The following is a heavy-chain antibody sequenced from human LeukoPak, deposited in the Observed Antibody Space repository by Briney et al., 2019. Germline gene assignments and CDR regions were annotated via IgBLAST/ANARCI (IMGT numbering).Heavy chain of an antibody. CDR2: INHGGST. V-gene: IGHV4-34*01. J-gene: IGHJ4*02. Sequence: PSETLSLTWAVYGGSFSGDFWSWIRQSPGKGLEWIGEINHGGSTTYNPSLQSRVTMSVDTSTNQISLKMTSVTAADTAVYYCARDLYGSRDYWGQGTLVTVSS. CDR1: GGSFSGDF. D-gene: IGHD3-10*01. CDR3: ARDLYGSRDY.